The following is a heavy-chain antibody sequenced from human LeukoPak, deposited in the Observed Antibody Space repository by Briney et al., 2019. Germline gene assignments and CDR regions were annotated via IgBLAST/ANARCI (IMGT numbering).Heavy chain of an antibody. V-gene: IGHV3-23*01. Sequence: PGGSLRLSCAASGFTFSSYAMSWVRQAPGKGLEWVSAISGSGGNTYYADSVKGRFTISRDNSKNTLYLQMNSLRAEDTAVYYCARVATVTPGSFDYWGQGTLVTVSS. CDR1: GFTFSSYA. D-gene: IGHD4-17*01. J-gene: IGHJ4*02. CDR2: ISGSGGNT. CDR3: ARVATVTPGSFDY.